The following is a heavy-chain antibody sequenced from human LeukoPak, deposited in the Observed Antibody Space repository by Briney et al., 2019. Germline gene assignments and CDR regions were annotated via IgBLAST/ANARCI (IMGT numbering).Heavy chain of an antibody. CDR2: IGSSSSHI. Sequence: GGSPRLSCAASGFTFSSYSMNWVRQTPGKGLEWVSSIGSSSSHIYYADSVKGRFTISRDNAKNSLYLQMNSLRAEDTAVYYCARLGSGGTREDTFDIWGQGTMVTVSS. D-gene: IGHD1-26*01. CDR3: ARLGSGGTREDTFDI. CDR1: GFTFSSYS. V-gene: IGHV3-21*01. J-gene: IGHJ3*02.